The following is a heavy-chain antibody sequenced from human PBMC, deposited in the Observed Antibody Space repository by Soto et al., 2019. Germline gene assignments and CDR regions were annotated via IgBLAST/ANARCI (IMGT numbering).Heavy chain of an antibody. Sequence: ASVKVSCKASGYAFTVYYMHWVRQAPGQGLEWMGWINPKSGGTMYPQKFQGRVTMTWDTSISTAYMALTRLRSDDTAVYYCARDLAKGGGSAGFDYWGQGTLVTVSS. D-gene: IGHD1-26*01. CDR3: ARDLAKGGGSAGFDY. V-gene: IGHV1-2*02. CDR1: GYAFTVYY. J-gene: IGHJ4*02. CDR2: INPKSGGT.